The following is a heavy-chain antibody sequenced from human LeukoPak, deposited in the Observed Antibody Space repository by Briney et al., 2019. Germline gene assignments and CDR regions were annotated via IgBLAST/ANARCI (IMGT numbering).Heavy chain of an antibody. CDR1: GGTFSSYA. CDR3: ARVSVGMATIYYYGMDV. Sequence: SSVKVSCKASGGTFSSYAISWVRQAPGQGLEWMGRIIPILGIANYAQKFQGRVTITADKSTSTAYMELSSLRSEDTAVYYRARVSVGMATIYYYGMDVWGQGTTVTVSS. D-gene: IGHD5-24*01. V-gene: IGHV1-69*04. CDR2: IIPILGIA. J-gene: IGHJ6*02.